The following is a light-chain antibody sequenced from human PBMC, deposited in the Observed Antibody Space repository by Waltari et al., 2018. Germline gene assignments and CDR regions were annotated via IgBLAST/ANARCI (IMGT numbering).Light chain of an antibody. CDR1: QSVSSY. V-gene: IGKV3-11*01. CDR2: DAS. Sequence: ELVLTQSPATLSLSPGERATLSCRASQSVSSYLAWYQQKPGQAPRLLIYDASNRATGIPARFSGSGSGTDFTLTISSLEPEDFAVYYCQQRSNWPPEFTFGPGTKVDIK. J-gene: IGKJ3*01. CDR3: QQRSNWPPEFT.